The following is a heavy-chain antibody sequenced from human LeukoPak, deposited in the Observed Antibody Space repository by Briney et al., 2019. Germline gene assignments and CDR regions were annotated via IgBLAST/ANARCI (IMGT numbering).Heavy chain of an antibody. Sequence: GGSLRLSCAASGFTFSSYAMSWVRQAPGKGLEWVSAISGSGGSTYYADSVKGRFTISRDNSKITLYLQMNSLRAEDTAVYYCATQRLVLSRIDYWGQGTLVTVSS. D-gene: IGHD6-19*01. CDR1: GFTFSSYA. J-gene: IGHJ4*02. CDR3: ATQRLVLSRIDY. V-gene: IGHV3-23*01. CDR2: ISGSGGST.